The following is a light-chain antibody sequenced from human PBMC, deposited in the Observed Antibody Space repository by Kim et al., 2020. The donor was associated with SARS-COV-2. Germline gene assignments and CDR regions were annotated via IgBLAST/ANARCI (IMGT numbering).Light chain of an antibody. V-gene: IGLV1-51*01. CDR1: RSNIGSNP. CDR2: DNN. J-gene: IGLJ3*02. Sequence: QSVLTQPPSVSAAPGQKVTISCSGSRSNIGSNPVSWYQQFPGTAPKLITFDNNKRPSGIPDRFSSSKSGTSATLGITGLRTGDEAHYYCATWDSSLSVGVFGGGTKLTVL. CDR3: ATWDSSLSVGV.